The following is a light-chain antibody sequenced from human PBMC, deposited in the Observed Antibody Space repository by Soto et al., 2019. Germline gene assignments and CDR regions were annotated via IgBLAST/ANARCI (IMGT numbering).Light chain of an antibody. CDR3: QTWGTGIRV. CDR2: LNSDGSH. V-gene: IGLV4-69*01. CDR1: SGHNTYA. J-gene: IGLJ3*02. Sequence: QPVLTQSPSASASLGASVKLTCTLSSGHNTYAIAWHQQQPEKGPRYLMKLNSDGSHTKGDGIPDRFSGSSSGAERYLTISSLQSEDEADYYCQTWGTGIRVFGGGTKLTV.